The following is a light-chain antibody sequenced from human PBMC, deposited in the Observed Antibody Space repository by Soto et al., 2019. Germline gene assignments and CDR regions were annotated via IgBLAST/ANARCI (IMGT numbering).Light chain of an antibody. V-gene: IGKV3-15*01. Sequence: EIVMTQSPATLSVSPGERATLSCRASQSVTDNLAWYQQKPGQAPRLPIYGASTRATGIPARFSGSGSGTEFTLTISSLQSEDFALYYCQQSNNWPYTFGQGTKLEIK. CDR2: GAS. J-gene: IGKJ2*01. CDR3: QQSNNWPYT. CDR1: QSVTDN.